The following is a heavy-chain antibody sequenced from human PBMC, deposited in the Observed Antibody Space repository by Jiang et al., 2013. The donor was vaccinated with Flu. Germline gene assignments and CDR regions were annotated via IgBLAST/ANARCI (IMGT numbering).Heavy chain of an antibody. CDR1: GGTLSDYY. CDR3: VRGSQSHRL. CDR2: INNSENT. D-gene: IGHD4-11*01. Sequence: LLKPSETLSLTCGVYGGTLSDYYWTWIRQSPGKGLEWIGEINNSENTNYNPSLTSRVTMSVDTSKNQCSLNLRSVTAADTAVYYCVRGSQSHRLWGQGTLVTVSS. J-gene: IGHJ4*02. V-gene: IGHV4-34*01.